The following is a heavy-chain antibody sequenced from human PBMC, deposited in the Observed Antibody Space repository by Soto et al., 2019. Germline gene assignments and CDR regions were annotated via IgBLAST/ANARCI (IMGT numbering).Heavy chain of an antibody. CDR1: GYIFINYW. CDR2: IYPGDSDT. Sequence: PGESLKISCKGSGYIFINYWIAWVRQMPGKGLEWMGIIYPGDSDTRYSPSFQGQVTISADKSISTAYLQWSSLRASDTAIHYCARHAIAARFNWFDPWGQGTLVTVSS. V-gene: IGHV5-51*01. CDR3: ARHAIAARFNWFDP. J-gene: IGHJ5*02. D-gene: IGHD6-6*01.